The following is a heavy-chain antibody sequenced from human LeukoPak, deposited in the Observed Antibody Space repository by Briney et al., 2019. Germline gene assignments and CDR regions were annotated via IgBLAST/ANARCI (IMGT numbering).Heavy chain of an antibody. CDR3: AREDIVVVVAATPFDY. CDR2: IKQDGSEK. Sequence: PGGSLRLSCAASGFTFSSYWMSWVRQAPGKGLEWVANIKQDGSEKYYVDSVKGRFTISRDNAKNSLYLQMNSLRAEDTAVYYCAREDIVVVVAATPFDYWGQGTLVTVSS. V-gene: IGHV3-7*01. CDR1: GFTFSSYW. J-gene: IGHJ4*02. D-gene: IGHD2-15*01.